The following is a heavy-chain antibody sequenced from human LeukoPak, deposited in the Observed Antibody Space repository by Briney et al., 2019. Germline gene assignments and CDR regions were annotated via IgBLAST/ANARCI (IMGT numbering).Heavy chain of an antibody. V-gene: IGHV4-38-2*02. D-gene: IGHD3-10*01. Sequence: SETLSLTCTDSGYSISSGYYWGWIRQPPGKGLEWIGSIYHSGSTYYNPSLKSRVTISVDTSKNQFSLKLSSVTAADTAVYYCARVAGYYGSGSPDYWGQGTLVTVS. J-gene: IGHJ4*02. CDR1: GYSISSGYY. CDR3: ARVAGYYGSGSPDY. CDR2: IYHSGST.